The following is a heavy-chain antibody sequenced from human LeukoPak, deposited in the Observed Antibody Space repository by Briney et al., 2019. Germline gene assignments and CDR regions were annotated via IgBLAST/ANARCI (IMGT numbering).Heavy chain of an antibody. CDR1: GGSISSYY. CDR2: ISDIGSI. V-gene: IGHV4-59*08. J-gene: IGHJ4*02. CDR3: AGHHPRNTVDF. D-gene: IGHD2/OR15-2a*01. Sequence: SETLSLTCTVSGGSISSYYWSWIRQPPRKGPEWIAYISDIGSINYNPSLKSRVTISLDTSKNQFSLKLSSVTAADTAVYYCAGHHPRNTVDFWGQGTLVTVSS.